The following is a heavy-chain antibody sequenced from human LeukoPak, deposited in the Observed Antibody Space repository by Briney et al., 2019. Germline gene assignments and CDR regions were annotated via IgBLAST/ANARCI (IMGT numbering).Heavy chain of an antibody. Sequence: GSSVKVSCKASGGTFSSYAISWVRQAPGQGLEWMGGIIPIFGTANYAQKFQGRVTITADESTSTAYMELSSLRSEDTAVYYCARGVTVGDCSSTSCIFDYWGQGTLVTVSS. CDR2: IIPIFGTA. J-gene: IGHJ4*02. CDR3: ARGVTVGDCSSTSCIFDY. V-gene: IGHV1-69*01. D-gene: IGHD2-2*01. CDR1: GGTFSSYA.